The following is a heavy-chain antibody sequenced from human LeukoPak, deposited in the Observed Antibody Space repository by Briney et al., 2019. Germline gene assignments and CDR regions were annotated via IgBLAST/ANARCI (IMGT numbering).Heavy chain of an antibody. V-gene: IGHV5-51*01. CDR2: IYPGDSDT. CDR3: ASPYPREYCSSSSCYFNH. D-gene: IGHD2-2*01. Sequence: GESLKISCRASGYSFSSYWIGWVRQMPGIGLEWRGIIYPGDSDTRYSPSFQGQVTISADKSINTAYLQWSSLKASDTAMYYCASPYPREYCSSSSCYFNHWGQGSLVTVPS. J-gene: IGHJ5*02. CDR1: GYSFSSYW.